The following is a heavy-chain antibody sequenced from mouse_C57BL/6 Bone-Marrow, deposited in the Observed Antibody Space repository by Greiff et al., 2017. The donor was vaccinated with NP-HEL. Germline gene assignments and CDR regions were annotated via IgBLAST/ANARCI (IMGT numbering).Heavy chain of an antibody. CDR1: GYSFTGYY. CDR2: INPSTGGT. Sequence: VQLQQSGPELVKPGASVKISCKASGYSFTGYYMNWVKQSPEKSLEWIGEINPSTGGTTYNQKFKAKATLTVDKSSSTAYMQLKSRTSEDSAVYYCARDWDDDWGQGTTLTVSS. D-gene: IGHD4-1*01. J-gene: IGHJ2*01. CDR3: ARDWDDD. V-gene: IGHV1-42*01.